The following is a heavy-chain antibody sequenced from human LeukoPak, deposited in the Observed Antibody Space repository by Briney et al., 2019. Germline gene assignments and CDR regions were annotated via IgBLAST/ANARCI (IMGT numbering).Heavy chain of an antibody. CDR3: ARVDTAMVGGDDAFDI. V-gene: IGHV6-1*01. D-gene: IGHD5-18*01. J-gene: IGHJ3*02. CDR2: TYYRSKWYN. Sequence: SQTLSLTCAISGDSVSSNSAAWNWIRQSPSRGLEWLGMTYYRSKWYNDYAVSVKSRITINPDTSKNQFSLKLSSVTAADTAVYYCARVDTAMVGGDDAFDIWGQGTMVTVSS. CDR1: GDSVSSNSAA.